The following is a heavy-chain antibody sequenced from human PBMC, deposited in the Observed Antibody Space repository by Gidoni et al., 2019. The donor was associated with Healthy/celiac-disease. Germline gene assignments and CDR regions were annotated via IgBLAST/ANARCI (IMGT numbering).Heavy chain of an antibody. CDR2: SSGSGGST. D-gene: IGHD3-22*01. V-gene: IGHV3-23*01. Sequence: EVQLLESGGGLVQPGGSLRLSCAASGFTFRSYAMSWVRKAPGKGLGWVSASSGSGGSTYYADSVKGRFTIYRDNSKNTRYLQMNSLRAEDTAVYYCAKDQVAYDYDSSGYPIEYYYDYYGMDVWGQGTTVTVSS. CDR3: AKDQVAYDYDSSGYPIEYYYDYYGMDV. J-gene: IGHJ6*02. CDR1: GFTFRSYA.